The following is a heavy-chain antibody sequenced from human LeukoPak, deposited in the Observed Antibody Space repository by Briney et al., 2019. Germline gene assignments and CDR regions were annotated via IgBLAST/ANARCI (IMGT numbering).Heavy chain of an antibody. Sequence: ASVKVSCKASGYTFTGYYMHWVRQAPGQGLEWMGWINPNSGGTNYAQKFQGRVTMTRDTSISTAYMELSRLRSDDTAVYYCAKDRDDYIVVVVAAKVSRLDYWGQGTLVTVSS. CDR2: INPNSGGT. CDR3: AKDRDDYIVVVVAAKVSRLDY. V-gene: IGHV1-2*02. CDR1: GYTFTGYY. D-gene: IGHD2-15*01. J-gene: IGHJ4*02.